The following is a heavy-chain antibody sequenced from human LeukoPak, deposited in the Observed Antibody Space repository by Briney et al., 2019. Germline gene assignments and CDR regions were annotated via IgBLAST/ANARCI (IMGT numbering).Heavy chain of an antibody. CDR1: GGSINSYY. D-gene: IGHD1-26*01. V-gene: IGHV4-4*07. CDR3: ARAGYTISYYSLDY. J-gene: IGHJ4*02. Sequence: SETLSLTCTVSGGSINSYYWGWIRQPAGKGLEWIGRIYTTGSTNYNPSLESRVTMSVDTSKNQFSLKLTSVTAADTAMYYYARAGYTISYYSLDYWGQGTLVTVSS. CDR2: IYTTGST.